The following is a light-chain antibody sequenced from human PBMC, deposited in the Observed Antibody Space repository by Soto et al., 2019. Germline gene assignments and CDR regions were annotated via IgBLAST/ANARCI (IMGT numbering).Light chain of an antibody. CDR1: QSVSNNY. J-gene: IGKJ1*01. Sequence: EIVLTQSPGTLSLSPGERATLSCRASQSVSNNYLAWYQQKPGQAPRLLIYGTSSRATGIPTRFSGSGSGTDFTLSITRLEPEDLAVYYCQQYEISLGLTVGQGTKVDIK. V-gene: IGKV3-20*01. CDR3: QQYEISLGLT. CDR2: GTS.